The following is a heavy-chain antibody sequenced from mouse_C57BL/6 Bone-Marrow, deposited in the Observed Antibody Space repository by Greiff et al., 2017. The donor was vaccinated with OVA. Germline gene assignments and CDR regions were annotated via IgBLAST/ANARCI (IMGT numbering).Heavy chain of an antibody. CDR3: ARDSDYDWYVDV. J-gene: IGHJ1*03. Sequence: EVHLVESEGGLVQPGSSMKLSCTASGFTFSDYYMAWVRQVPEKGLEWVANINYDGSSTYYLDSLKSRFIISRDNAKNILYLQMSSLKSEDTATYYCARDSDYDWYVDVWGTGTTVTVSS. CDR1: GFTFSDYY. CDR2: INYDGSST. D-gene: IGHD2-4*01. V-gene: IGHV5-16*01.